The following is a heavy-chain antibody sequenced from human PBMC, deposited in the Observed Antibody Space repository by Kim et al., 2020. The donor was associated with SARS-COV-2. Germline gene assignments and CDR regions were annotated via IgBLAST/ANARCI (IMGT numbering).Heavy chain of an antibody. CDR3: AKVVVMDGYNYYYYYGM. Sequence: GGSLRLSCVASGFTFDTYAMSWVRQAPGKGLEWVSVISGNGVNKFYADSVRGRLTVSRDNSKKMLYLQMNSLRDEDTALYYCAKVVVMDGYNYYYYYGM. V-gene: IGHV3-23*01. CDR1: GFTFDTYA. CDR2: ISGNGVNK. J-gene: IGHJ6*01. D-gene: IGHD3-22*01.